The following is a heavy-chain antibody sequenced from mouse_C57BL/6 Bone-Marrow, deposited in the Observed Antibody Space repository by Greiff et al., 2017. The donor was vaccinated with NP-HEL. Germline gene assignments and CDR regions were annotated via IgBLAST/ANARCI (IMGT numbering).Heavy chain of an antibody. D-gene: IGHD1-1*01. V-gene: IGHV5-9-1*02. CDR1: GFTFSSYA. CDR2: ISSGGDYI. J-gene: IGHJ4*01. Sequence: DVMLVESGEGLVKPGGSLKLSCAASGFTFSSYAMSWVRQTPEKRLEWVAYISSGGDYIYYADTVKGRFTISRDNARNTLYLQMSSLKSEDTAMYYCTRDSLYYYGSSSYYYAMDYWGQGTSVTVSS. CDR3: TRDSLYYYGSSSYYYAMDY.